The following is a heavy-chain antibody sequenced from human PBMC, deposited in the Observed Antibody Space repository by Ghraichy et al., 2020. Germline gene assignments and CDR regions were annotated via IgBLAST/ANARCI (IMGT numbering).Heavy chain of an antibody. CDR2: IYYSGST. V-gene: IGHV4-61*01. CDR1: GGSVSSGSYY. J-gene: IGHJ4*02. CDR3: ARRDGYNYFFDY. D-gene: IGHD5-24*01. Sequence: GSLRLSCTVSGGSVSSGSYYWSWIRQPPGKGLEWIGYIYYSGSTNYNPSLKSRVTISVDTSKNQFSLKLSSVTAADTAVYYCARRDGYNYFFDYWGQGTLVTVSS.